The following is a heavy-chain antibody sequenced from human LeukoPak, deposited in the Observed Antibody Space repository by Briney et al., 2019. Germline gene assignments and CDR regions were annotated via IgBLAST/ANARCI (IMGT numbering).Heavy chain of an antibody. V-gene: IGHV4-34*01. D-gene: IGHD6-19*01. J-gene: IGHJ5*02. CDR1: GGSFSGYY. CDR3: ARGLEVAGINRWFDP. Sequence: SETLSLTCAVYGGSFSGYYWSWIRQPPGKGLEWMGEINHRGSTNYTPSLKSRVTISVDTSKNQFSLKLRSVTAADTAVYYCARGLEVAGINRWFDPWGQGTLVTVSS. CDR2: INHRGST.